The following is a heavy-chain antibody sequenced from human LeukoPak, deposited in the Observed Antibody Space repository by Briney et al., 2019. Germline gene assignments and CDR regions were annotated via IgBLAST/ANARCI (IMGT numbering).Heavy chain of an antibody. Sequence: ASVKVSCKASGYTFTGYYMHWVRQALGQGLEWMGWINPNSGGTNYAQKLQGRVTMTTDTSTSTAYMELRSLRSDDTAVYYCARDRLGIAEPSDYWGQGTLVTVSS. V-gene: IGHV1-2*02. CDR2: INPNSGGT. CDR3: ARDRLGIAEPSDY. J-gene: IGHJ4*02. CDR1: GYTFTGYY. D-gene: IGHD6-13*01.